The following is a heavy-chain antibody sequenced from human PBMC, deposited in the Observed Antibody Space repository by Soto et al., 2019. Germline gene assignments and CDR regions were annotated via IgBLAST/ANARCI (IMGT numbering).Heavy chain of an antibody. Sequence: QVQLQESGPGLVKPSQTLSLTCTVSGGSISSGDYYWSWIRQPPGKGLEWIGYIYYSGSTYYNPSLMSRVTISVDTSKNQFSLKLSSVTAADTAVYYCARSSTYDITMVRGKFNWFDPWGQGTLVTVSS. CDR2: IYYSGST. CDR3: ARSSTYDITMVRGKFNWFDP. CDR1: GGSISSGDYY. J-gene: IGHJ5*02. V-gene: IGHV4-30-4*01. D-gene: IGHD3-10*01.